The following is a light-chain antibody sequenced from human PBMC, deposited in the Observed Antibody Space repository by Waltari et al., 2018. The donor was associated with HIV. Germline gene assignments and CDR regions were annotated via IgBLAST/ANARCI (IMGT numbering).Light chain of an antibody. V-gene: IGLV3-25*03. CDR3: HSEDNTGAAF. Sequence: SSGLTQPPSVSVSPGQTAKITCSGAGLSQQYVLWYQQKTGQAPVLVIYKDTERPSNIPERFSGATSGTTVTLTISGVQAEDEADYFCHSEDNTGAAFFGGGTRLTVL. CDR1: GLSQQY. J-gene: IGLJ2*01. CDR2: KDT.